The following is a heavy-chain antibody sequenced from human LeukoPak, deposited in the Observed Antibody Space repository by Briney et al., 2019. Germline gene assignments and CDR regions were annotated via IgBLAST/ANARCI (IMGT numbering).Heavy chain of an antibody. Sequence: GGSLRLSCAASGFTFSSYAMHWVRQAPGKGLEWVAVISYDGSNKYYADSVKGRFTISRDNSKNTLYLQMNSLRAEDTAVYYCARDSNSTQHLWFGELLPPDYWGQGTLVTVSS. CDR1: GFTFSSYA. CDR3: ARDSNSTQHLWFGELLPPDY. D-gene: IGHD3-10*01. J-gene: IGHJ4*02. V-gene: IGHV3-30*04. CDR2: ISYDGSNK.